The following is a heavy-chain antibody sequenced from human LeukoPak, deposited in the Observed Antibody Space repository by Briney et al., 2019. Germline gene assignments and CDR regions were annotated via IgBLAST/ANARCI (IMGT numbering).Heavy chain of an antibody. Sequence: PSETLSLTCSVSGGSISSYYWSWIRQPPGKGLEWIGYIYYSGSTNYNPSLKSRVTISVDTSKNQFSLKLSSVTAADTAVYYCARTSPYHRRYCSSTSCPQPFDYWGQGTLVTVSS. CDR3: ARTSPYHRRYCSSTSCPQPFDY. CDR2: IYYSGST. V-gene: IGHV4-59*12. CDR1: GGSISSYY. J-gene: IGHJ4*02. D-gene: IGHD2-2*01.